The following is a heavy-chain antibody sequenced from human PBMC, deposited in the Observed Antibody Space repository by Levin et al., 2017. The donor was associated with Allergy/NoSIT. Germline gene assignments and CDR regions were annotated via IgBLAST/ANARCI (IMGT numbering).Heavy chain of an antibody. CDR2: TYYRSKWYN. CDR3: ARDQQLVLSDYYYMDV. D-gene: IGHD6-13*01. Sequence: PSETLSLTCAISGDSVSSNSAAWNWIRQSPSRGLEWLGRTYYRSKWYNDYAVSVKSRITINPDTSKNQFSLQLNSVTPEDTAVYYCARDQQLVLSDYYYMDVWGKGTTVTVSS. J-gene: IGHJ6*03. V-gene: IGHV6-1*01. CDR1: GDSVSSNSAA.